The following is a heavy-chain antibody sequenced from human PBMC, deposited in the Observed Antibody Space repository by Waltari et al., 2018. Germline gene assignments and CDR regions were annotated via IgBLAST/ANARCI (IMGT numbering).Heavy chain of an antibody. J-gene: IGHJ4*02. CDR2: SSCSGGST. CDR3: AKDLSYCSGGSCYGGSFDY. D-gene: IGHD2-15*01. CDR1: GFTFSSYA. V-gene: IGHV3-23*01. Sequence: EVQLLESGGGLVQPGGSLRLSCAASGFTFSSYAMSWVRQAPGKGLEWVSASSCSGGSTYYADSVKGRFTISRDNSKNTLYLQMNSLRAEDTAVYYCAKDLSYCSGGSCYGGSFDYWGQGTLVTVSS.